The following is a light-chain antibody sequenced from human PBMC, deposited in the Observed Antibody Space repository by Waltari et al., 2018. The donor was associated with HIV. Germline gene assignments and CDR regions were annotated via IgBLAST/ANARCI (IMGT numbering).Light chain of an antibody. CDR2: GSS. CDR1: QSISGN. V-gene: IGKV3-15*01. CDR3: QQYISWPRT. Sequence: DIVMTQSPATLSVSPGERVTLSCRASQSISGNLAWYQQRRGQAPRLLIYGSSTRASGIPARFSGSGSGPEFSLTISSLQSEDFAIYYCQQYISWPRTFGQGTKLEI. J-gene: IGKJ1*01.